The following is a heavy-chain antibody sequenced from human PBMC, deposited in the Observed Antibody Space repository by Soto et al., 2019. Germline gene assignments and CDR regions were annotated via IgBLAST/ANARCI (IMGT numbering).Heavy chain of an antibody. Sequence: SETLSLTCTVSGGSISSYYWSWIRQPPGKGLEWIGYIYYSGSTNYNPSLKSRVTISVDTSKNQFSLKLSSVTAADTAVYYCATSYYDSSGSPWPFDYWGQGTLVTVSS. V-gene: IGHV4-59*01. D-gene: IGHD3-22*01. CDR3: ATSYYDSSGSPWPFDY. J-gene: IGHJ4*02. CDR1: GGSISSYY. CDR2: IYYSGST.